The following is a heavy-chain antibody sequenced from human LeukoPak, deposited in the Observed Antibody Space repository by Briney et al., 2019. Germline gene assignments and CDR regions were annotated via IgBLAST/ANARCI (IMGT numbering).Heavy chain of an antibody. CDR3: ARDTTLITYWFDP. D-gene: IGHD1-1*01. Sequence: ASVKVSSKASGYTLTPSYMHCVRQAPGQELEWMGWINPNSGGTNYAQKFQSRVTMTRDTSVSTAYMELNRLRSDDTGVYYCARDTTLITYWFDPWGQGTLVTVSS. V-gene: IGHV1-2*02. J-gene: IGHJ5*02. CDR1: GYTLTPSY. CDR2: INPNSGGT.